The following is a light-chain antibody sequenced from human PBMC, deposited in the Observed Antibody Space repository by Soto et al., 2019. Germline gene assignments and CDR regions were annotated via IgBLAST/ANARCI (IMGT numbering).Light chain of an antibody. J-gene: IGKJ4*01. V-gene: IGKV1-27*01. CDR2: AAS. CDR1: QGFSNY. Sequence: DIQMTESPSSLSASVGDRGTVTCRASQGFSNYLAWYQQKPGKAPTLLLYAASTLHSGVPSRFSGSGSGTDFTLTISSLQPEDVATYYCHKYNSAPPRLTFGGGTKVDIK. CDR3: HKYNSAPPRLT.